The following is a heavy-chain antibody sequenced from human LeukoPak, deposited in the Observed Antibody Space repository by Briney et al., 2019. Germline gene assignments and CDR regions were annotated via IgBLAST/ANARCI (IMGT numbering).Heavy chain of an antibody. D-gene: IGHD3-3*01. V-gene: IGHV1-18*04. J-gene: IGHJ5*02. CDR1: GYTFTGYY. CDR2: ISAYNGNT. CDR3: ARVLRFLEWSQNWFDP. Sequence: ASVKVSCKASGYTFTGYYMHWVRQAPGQGLEWMGWISAYNGNTNYAQKLQGRVTMTTDTSTSTAYMELRSLRSDDTAVYYCARVLRFLEWSQNWFDPWGQGTLVTVSS.